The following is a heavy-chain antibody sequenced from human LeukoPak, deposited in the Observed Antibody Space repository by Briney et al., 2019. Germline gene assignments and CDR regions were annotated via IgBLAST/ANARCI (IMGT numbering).Heavy chain of an antibody. Sequence: GASVKVSCKASGYTFTSYDINWVRQATGQGLEWMGWMNPNSGNTGYAQKFQGRVTMTRNTSISTAYMELSSLRSEDTAVYYCARRSYYYDSSGYSLYPYYYYYMDVWGKGTTVTISS. D-gene: IGHD3-22*01. J-gene: IGHJ6*03. V-gene: IGHV1-8*01. CDR1: GYTFTSYD. CDR2: MNPNSGNT. CDR3: ARRSYYYDSSGYSLYPYYYYYMDV.